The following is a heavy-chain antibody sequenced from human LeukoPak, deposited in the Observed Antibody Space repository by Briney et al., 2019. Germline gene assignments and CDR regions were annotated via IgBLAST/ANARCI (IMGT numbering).Heavy chain of an antibody. Sequence: SETLSLTCNVSGGSISNDGYYCSWIRQRPGKGLEWLGYIYYSGSTYYNPSLKSRVTLSVDTSKSQFSLRLSSVTAADTAVYYCARDLTGDQFFDPWGQGTLVTVSS. V-gene: IGHV4-31*03. J-gene: IGHJ5*02. D-gene: IGHD7-27*01. CDR1: GGSISNDGYY. CDR3: ARDLTGDQFFDP. CDR2: IYYSGST.